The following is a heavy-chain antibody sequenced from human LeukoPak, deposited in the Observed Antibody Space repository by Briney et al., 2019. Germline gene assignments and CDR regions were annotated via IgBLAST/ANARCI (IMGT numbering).Heavy chain of an antibody. D-gene: IGHD3-16*01. CDR3: AREGVGEPFDY. J-gene: IGHJ4*02. CDR1: GLTFDDYA. V-gene: IGHV3-9*01. Sequence: PGGSLRLSCAASGLTFDDYAMHWVRQAPGKGLEWVSGINWNSGRIGYADSVKGRFTISRDNAKSSLYLQMNSLRAEDTAVYYCAREGVGEPFDYWGQGTLVTVSS. CDR2: INWNSGRI.